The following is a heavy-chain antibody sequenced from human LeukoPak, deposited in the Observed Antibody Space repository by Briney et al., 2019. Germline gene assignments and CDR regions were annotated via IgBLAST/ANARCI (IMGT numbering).Heavy chain of an antibody. CDR2: IKEDGSEK. D-gene: IGHD6-19*01. Sequence: TGGSLRLSCVVSGFSFSNYWMTWVRQAPGKGLEWVANIKEDGSEKYYVDSVKGRFTISRDNAKNSLYLQMNSLRAEDTAVYYCASYGIAVAAPDYWGQGTLVTVS. V-gene: IGHV3-7*05. CDR1: GFSFSNYW. J-gene: IGHJ4*02. CDR3: ASYGIAVAAPDY.